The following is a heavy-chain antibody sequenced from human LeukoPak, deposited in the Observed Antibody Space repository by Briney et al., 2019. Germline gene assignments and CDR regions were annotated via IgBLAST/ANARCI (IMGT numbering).Heavy chain of an antibody. J-gene: IGHJ4*02. D-gene: IGHD5-24*01. V-gene: IGHV3-7*01. Sequence: LPGRSLRLSCAASGFTFSSYPMHWVRQAPGKGLEWVANIKEDGSETYYVVSVRGRFSISRDNAKNSIYLEMNSLRAEDTAVYFCARDRGWQQFDYWGQGTLVTVSA. CDR3: ARDRGWQQFDY. CDR2: IKEDGSET. CDR1: GFTFSSYP.